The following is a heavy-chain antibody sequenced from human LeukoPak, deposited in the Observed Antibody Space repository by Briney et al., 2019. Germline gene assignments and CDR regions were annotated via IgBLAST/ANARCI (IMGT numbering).Heavy chain of an antibody. V-gene: IGHV3-7*01. CDR3: ARMGVLKRIAAAGTPFDY. J-gene: IGHJ4*02. CDR2: IKQDGSEK. Sequence: PGGSLRLSCAASGFTFSSYWMSWVRQAPGKGLEWVANIKQDGSEKYYVDSVKGRFTISRDNAKNSLYLQMNSLRAEDTAVYYCARMGVLKRIAAAGTPFDYWGQGTLVTVSS. D-gene: IGHD6-13*01. CDR1: GFTFSSYW.